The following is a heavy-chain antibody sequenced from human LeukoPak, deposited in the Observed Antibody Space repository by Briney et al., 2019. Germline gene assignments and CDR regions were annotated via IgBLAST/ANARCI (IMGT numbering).Heavy chain of an antibody. J-gene: IGHJ6*03. CDR3: ARVPRVVEWETTNYYYYMAV. CDR1: GFTFDDYA. CDR2: ISWNSGII. Sequence: GGSLRLSCVASGFTFDDYAMHWVRQAPGKGLEWVSSISWNSGIIVYADSVKGRFTISRDNAKNSLYLQMNSLRAEDTAVYYCARVPRVVEWETTNYYYYMAVWGKGTTVTVSS. D-gene: IGHD1-26*01. V-gene: IGHV3-9*01.